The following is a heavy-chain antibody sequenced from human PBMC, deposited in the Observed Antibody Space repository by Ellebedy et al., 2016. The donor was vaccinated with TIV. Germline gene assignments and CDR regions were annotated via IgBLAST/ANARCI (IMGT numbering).Heavy chain of an antibody. CDR2: SSSSSSYT. V-gene: IGHV3-11*06. D-gene: IGHD3-10*01. Sequence: GGSLRLSCAASGFTFSDYYMNWIRQAPGKGLEWVSYSSSSSSYTNYADSVKGRFTISRNNARRSLYLQMSSLRAEDTAVYYCARDCGMVRGVIITCYYGMDVWGQGTTVTVSS. CDR3: ARDCGMVRGVIITCYYGMDV. CDR1: GFTFSDYY. J-gene: IGHJ6*02.